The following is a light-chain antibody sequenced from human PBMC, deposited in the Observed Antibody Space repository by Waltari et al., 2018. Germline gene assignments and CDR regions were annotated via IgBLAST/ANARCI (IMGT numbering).Light chain of an antibody. CDR1: QSVSSNY. CDR3: QQFGGSPIT. J-gene: IGKJ5*01. Sequence: EIVLTQSPGTLSLSPGEGATLSCRASQSVSSNYLGWYQQKPGQVPSLLIYGASRRASGTPDRFSGSGSGTDFTLTISRLEPEDFAVYYCQQFGGSPITFGQGTRLAIK. V-gene: IGKV3-20*01. CDR2: GAS.